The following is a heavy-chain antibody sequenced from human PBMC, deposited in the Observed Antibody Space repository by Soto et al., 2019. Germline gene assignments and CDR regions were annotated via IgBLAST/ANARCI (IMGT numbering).Heavy chain of an antibody. Sequence: PGGSLRLSCAASGFTFSNYWMSWVRQAPGKGLEWVGRIKSKAEAATRDFAAPVKGRFAISRDDSKNTVFLQMNSLKIEDSGVYYCASGTGKSDFDYWGLGILVTVSS. CDR3: ASGTGKSDFDY. CDR2: IKSKAEAATR. J-gene: IGHJ4*02. V-gene: IGHV3-15*01. CDR1: GFTFSNYW. D-gene: IGHD2-2*01.